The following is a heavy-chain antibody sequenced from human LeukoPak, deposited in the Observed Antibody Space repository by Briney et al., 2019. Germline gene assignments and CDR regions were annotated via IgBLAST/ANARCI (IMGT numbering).Heavy chain of an antibody. J-gene: IGHJ4*02. CDR3: AKDYYDSSGYSHVPVFVNY. V-gene: IGHV3-30*18. CDR2: ISYDGSNK. CDR1: GFTFSSYG. Sequence: GGSLRLSCAASGFTFSSYGMHWVRQAPGKGLEWVAVISYDGSNKYYADSVKGRFTISRDNPKNTLYLQMNSLRAEDTAVYYCAKDYYDSSGYSHVPVFVNYWGQGTLVTVSS. D-gene: IGHD3-22*01.